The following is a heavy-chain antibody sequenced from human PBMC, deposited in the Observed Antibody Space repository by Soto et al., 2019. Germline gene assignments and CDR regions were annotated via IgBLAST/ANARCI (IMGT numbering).Heavy chain of an antibody. V-gene: IGHV3-11*01. Sequence: GGSLRLSCAASGFTFSDYYMSWIRRAPGKGLEWVSYISSSDNIIYYADSVKGRFTISRDNAKNSLYLQMNSLRAEDTAVYYCARDLGYYDSSGYFDYWGQGTLVTRLL. D-gene: IGHD3-22*01. CDR1: GFTFSDYY. J-gene: IGHJ4*02. CDR2: ISSSDNII. CDR3: ARDLGYYDSSGYFDY.